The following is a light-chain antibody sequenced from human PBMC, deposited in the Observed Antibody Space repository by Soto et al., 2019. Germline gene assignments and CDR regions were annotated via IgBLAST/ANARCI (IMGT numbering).Light chain of an antibody. J-gene: IGKJ4*01. CDR3: QQYGSSPLT. Sequence: EIVLTQSPGTLSLSPGERANISCRASQSFSSSYLTWYQQKPGQPPRLLIYGASSRATGIPDRFSGSGSGTDFTLIISRLEPEDFVVYYCQQYGSSPLTFGGGTKVEIK. CDR2: GAS. CDR1: QSFSSSY. V-gene: IGKV3-20*01.